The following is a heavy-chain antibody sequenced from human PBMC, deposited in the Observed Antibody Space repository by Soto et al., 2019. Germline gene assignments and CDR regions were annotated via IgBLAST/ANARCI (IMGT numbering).Heavy chain of an antibody. CDR3: ARDKITGLFDS. CDR1: GGSFSGYY. J-gene: IGHJ4*02. D-gene: IGHD2-8*02. V-gene: IGHV4-34*01. CDR2: INYSGST. Sequence: SETLSLTCAVYGGSFSGYYWTWIRQPPGTGLEWIGEINYSGSTNYNPSLKSRVTISVDTSKNQFSLKLTSVTAADTAVYYCARDKITGLFDSWGQGTLVTVSS.